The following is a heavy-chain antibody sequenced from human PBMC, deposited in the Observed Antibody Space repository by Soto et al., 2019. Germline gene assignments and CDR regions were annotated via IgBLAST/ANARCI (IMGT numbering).Heavy chain of an antibody. CDR3: GRKLVSAGTDC. V-gene: IGHV1-46*03. D-gene: IGHD6-13*01. Sequence: ASVKVSCKASGGTFSTYSISWVRQAPGQGLEWLGVINPNGGITHYAQKFQDSVTLTSDTSTSTFYMELSSLRSEDTAVDYCGRKLVSAGTDCWGQGTLVTVSS. CDR2: INPNGGIT. J-gene: IGHJ4*02. CDR1: GGTFSTYS.